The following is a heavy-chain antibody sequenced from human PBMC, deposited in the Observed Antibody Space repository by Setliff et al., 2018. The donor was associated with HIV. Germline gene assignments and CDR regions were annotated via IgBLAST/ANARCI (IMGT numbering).Heavy chain of an antibody. CDR3: ARKLRPGHGVDV. Sequence: GESLKISCTASGYTFSDYWMHWVRRGPGRGLEWVSRIGRDGTVAHYADSVKGRFTISRDNAENSLYLQMNSLRADVTATYYCARKLRPGHGVDVWGQGTTVTVSS. J-gene: IGHJ6*02. CDR1: GYTFSDYW. D-gene: IGHD3-10*01. CDR2: IGRDGTVA. V-gene: IGHV3-74*01.